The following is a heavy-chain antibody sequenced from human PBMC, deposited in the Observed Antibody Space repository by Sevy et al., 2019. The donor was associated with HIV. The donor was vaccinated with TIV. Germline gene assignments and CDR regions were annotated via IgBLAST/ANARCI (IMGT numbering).Heavy chain of an antibody. CDR3: AKDHIAVVGDAFDV. CDR1: GFPFSSYA. D-gene: IGHD2-21*01. Sequence: GGSLRLSCAASGFPFSSYAMNWVRQAPGKGLEWVSGISGSASSTYYADSVKGRFTVSRANSKKTLYLKMNSLRAEDTALYYCAKDHIAVVGDAFDVWGQGTKVTVSS. V-gene: IGHV3-23*01. J-gene: IGHJ3*01. CDR2: ISGSASST.